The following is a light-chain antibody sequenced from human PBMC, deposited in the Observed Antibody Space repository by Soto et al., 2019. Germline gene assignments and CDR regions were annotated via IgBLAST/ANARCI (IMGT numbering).Light chain of an antibody. Sequence: DIQMTQSPSSLSASVGDRVTITCRASQGIYNYLAWYQAKPGKVPKLLIYAASTLQSGVPSRFSGSGSGTDFTLTISSLQPEDVGTYYCQRYNNVPRAFGQGTKVDIK. CDR2: AAS. CDR3: QRYNNVPRA. J-gene: IGKJ1*01. V-gene: IGKV1-27*01. CDR1: QGIYNY.